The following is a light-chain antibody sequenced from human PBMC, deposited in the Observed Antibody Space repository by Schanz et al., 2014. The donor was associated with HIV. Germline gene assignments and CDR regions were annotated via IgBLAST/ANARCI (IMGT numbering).Light chain of an antibody. CDR2: DTS. V-gene: IGKV3-11*01. J-gene: IGKJ5*01. CDR1: QSVSSY. CDR3: QQRSIWPPT. Sequence: ETVLTQSPATLSLSPGERATLSCRASQSVSSYLAWYQQKPGQAPRLLIYDTSNRATGIPARFSGSGSGTDFTLTISSLEPEDFAVYYCQQRSIWPPTFGQGTRLEIK.